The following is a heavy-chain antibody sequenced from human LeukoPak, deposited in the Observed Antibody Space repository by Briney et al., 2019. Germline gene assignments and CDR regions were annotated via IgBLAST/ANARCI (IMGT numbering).Heavy chain of an antibody. D-gene: IGHD3-3*01. CDR2: MWYDESNK. J-gene: IGHJ4*02. CDR1: GFTFRSYG. CDR3: AKRGVVIRVFLVGFHKEAYYFES. V-gene: IGHV3-33*06. Sequence: PGKSLRLSCAASGFTFRSYGMHWVRQAPGKGLEWVAVMWYDESNKSYSASVKGRFTVSRDNSKNMLFLQMNSLRVEDTAVYFCAKRGVVIRVFLVGFHKEAYYFESWGQGAQVTVSS.